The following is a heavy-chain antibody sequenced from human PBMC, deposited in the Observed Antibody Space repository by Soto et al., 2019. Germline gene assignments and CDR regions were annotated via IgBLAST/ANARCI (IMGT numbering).Heavy chain of an antibody. Sequence: QVQLQESGPGLVKPSETLSLTCILSGGSISGYYWSWIRQPPGKGLEWMGDVYFSGSTNYNPSPNSRVTLSVDTSKNPFSMKMPSVTAADTAVYYCARGVGGPTLSYGMDVWGQGTTVTVSS. J-gene: IGHJ6*02. CDR3: ARGVGGPTLSYGMDV. CDR2: VYFSGST. V-gene: IGHV4-59*08. CDR1: GGSISGYY. D-gene: IGHD3-16*01.